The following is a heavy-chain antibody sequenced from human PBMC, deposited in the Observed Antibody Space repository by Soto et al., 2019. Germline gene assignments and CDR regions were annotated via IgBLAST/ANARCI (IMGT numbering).Heavy chain of an antibody. CDR1: GGSISPYY. CDR3: ARVPDR. V-gene: IGHV4-59*01. Sequence: PSETLSLTCTVSGGSISPYYWSWIRQPPGKGLEWVGYIYYGGSTSYNPSPKSRVSISVDTSKNQFSLKLSSVTAADTAVYYCARVPDRWGQGTLVTVSS. J-gene: IGHJ5*02. CDR2: IYYGGST. D-gene: IGHD2-2*01.